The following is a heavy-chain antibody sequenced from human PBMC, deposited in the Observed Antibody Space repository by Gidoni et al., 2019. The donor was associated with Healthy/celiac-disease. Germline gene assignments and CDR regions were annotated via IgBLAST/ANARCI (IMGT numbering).Heavy chain of an antibody. V-gene: IGHV5-51*01. D-gene: IGHD6-19*01. CDR2: IYPGDSDT. CDR1: GSSFTSYW. J-gene: IGHJ4*02. Sequence: VQLVQSGAEVNKPGESLKISCQGSGSSFTSYWIGWVRQMPGKGLEWMGIIYPGDSDTRYSPSFQGQVTISADKSISTAYLQWSSLKASDTAMYYCARHLGVYSSGWDYWGQGTLVTVSS. CDR3: ARHLGVYSSGWDY.